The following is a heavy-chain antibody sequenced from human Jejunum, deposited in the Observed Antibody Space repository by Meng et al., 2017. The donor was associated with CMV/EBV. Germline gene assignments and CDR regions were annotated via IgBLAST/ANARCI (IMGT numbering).Heavy chain of an antibody. CDR3: ASGVGYGRDAFDI. V-gene: IGHV1-18*01. D-gene: IGHD2-15*01. CDR1: GYTFTNYG. J-gene: IGHJ3*02. CDR2: ISAYNGNT. Sequence: SGYTFTNYGIPWVRQAPGQGLEWMGWISAYNGNTNYAQKLQGRATMTTDTSTSTAYMELRSLRSDDTAVYYCASGVGYGRDAFDIWGQGTMVTVSS.